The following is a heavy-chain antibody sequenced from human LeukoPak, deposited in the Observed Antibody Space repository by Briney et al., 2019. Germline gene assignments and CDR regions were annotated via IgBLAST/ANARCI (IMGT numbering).Heavy chain of an antibody. V-gene: IGHV3-23*01. J-gene: IGHJ4*02. D-gene: IGHD6-13*01. CDR2: LSGSGATT. Sequence: GGSLRLSCAASGFTFSSHGMTWVRQAPGKGLEWVSTLSGSGATTEYANSVKGRFTISRDNSKNTLFLQMSSLRAEDTAVYYCTKDLTGSSSSWGRGTVVTVSS. CDR1: GFTFSSHG. CDR3: TKDLTGSSSS.